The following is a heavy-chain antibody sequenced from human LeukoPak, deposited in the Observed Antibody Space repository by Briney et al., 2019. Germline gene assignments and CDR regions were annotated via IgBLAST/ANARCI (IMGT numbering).Heavy chain of an antibody. Sequence: SETLSLTCTVSGGSISSSSYYWGWIRQPPGKGLEWIGSIYYSGSTYYNPSLKSRVTISVDTSKNQFSLKLSSVTAADTAVYYCASQFWSGYYPYFDYWGQGTLVTVSS. CDR3: ASQFWSGYYPYFDY. CDR2: IYYSGST. CDR1: GGSISSSSYY. D-gene: IGHD3-3*01. J-gene: IGHJ4*02. V-gene: IGHV4-39*01.